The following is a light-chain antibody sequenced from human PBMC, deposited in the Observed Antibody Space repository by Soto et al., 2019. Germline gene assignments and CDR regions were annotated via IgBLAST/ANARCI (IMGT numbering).Light chain of an antibody. CDR2: GAS. Sequence: EIVMTQSPATLSVSPGERATLSCRASQSVSSNFAWYQQKPGQAPRLLIYGASTRATGIPARFSGSGSGTEFTLTISSLQSEDFAVYYCQQYNNWPCTFGQGTKVEIK. V-gene: IGKV3-15*01. CDR3: QQYNNWPCT. CDR1: QSVSSN. J-gene: IGKJ1*01.